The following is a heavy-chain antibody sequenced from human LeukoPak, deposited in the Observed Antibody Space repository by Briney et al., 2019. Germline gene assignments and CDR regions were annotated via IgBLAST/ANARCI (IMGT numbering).Heavy chain of an antibody. CDR2: MNPNSGNT. V-gene: IGHV1-8*01. Sequence: GASVKVSCKASGYTFTSYDINWVRQATGQGLEWMGWMNPNSGNTGYAQKFQGRVTMTRNTSISTAYMELSSLRSEDTAVYYCARAEIAAAGPTRILDYWGQGTLVTVSS. CDR3: ARAEIAAAGPTRILDY. CDR1: GYTFTSYD. J-gene: IGHJ4*02. D-gene: IGHD6-13*01.